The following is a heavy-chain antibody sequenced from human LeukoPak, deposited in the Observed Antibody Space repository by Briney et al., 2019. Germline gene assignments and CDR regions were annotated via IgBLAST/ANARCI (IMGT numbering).Heavy chain of an antibody. CDR3: TAIRPDY. CDR1: GYSFSTDW. D-gene: IGHD2-21*02. J-gene: IGHJ4*02. Sequence: GGSLRLSCAASGYSFSTDWMHWVRQAPGKGLVWVARIKSDVSKTDYAASVKGRFTISSDDANNILYLQMNSLRVDDTAVYYSTAIRPDYWGQGTVVTVSS. V-gene: IGHV3-74*01. CDR2: IKSDVSKT.